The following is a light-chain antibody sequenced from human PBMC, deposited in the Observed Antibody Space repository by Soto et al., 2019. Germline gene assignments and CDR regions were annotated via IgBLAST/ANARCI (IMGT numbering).Light chain of an antibody. Sequence: EFVLTQSPATLSLSPGERATLSCRASQSVSSYLAWYQQKPGQAPRLLIYDVSNRATGIPARFSGSGSGSDFTLTISSLDPEDFAVYYCQQRGTFGGGTNVEIK. CDR2: DVS. CDR3: QQRGT. V-gene: IGKV3-11*01. CDR1: QSVSSY. J-gene: IGKJ4*01.